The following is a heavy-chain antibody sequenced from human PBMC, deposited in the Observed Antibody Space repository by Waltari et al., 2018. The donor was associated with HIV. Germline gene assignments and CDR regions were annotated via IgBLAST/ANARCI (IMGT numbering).Heavy chain of an antibody. V-gene: IGHV3-7*04. CDR3: ARGGFYGSGSKVN. CDR2: IKQDGSEK. CDR1: GFTFSSDW. Sequence: EVQLVESGGGLVQPGGSLRLSCAASGFTFSSDWMSWVRQAPGKGLEGGANIKQDGSEKYYGDSVNSRFTISRDNAENSLYLQMNSLRAEDTAVYYCARGGFYGSGSKVNWGQGTLVTVSS. J-gene: IGHJ4*02. D-gene: IGHD3-10*01.